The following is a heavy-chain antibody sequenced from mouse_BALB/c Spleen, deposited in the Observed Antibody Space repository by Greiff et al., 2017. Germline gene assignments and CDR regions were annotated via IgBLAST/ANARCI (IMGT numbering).Heavy chain of an antibody. CDR2: IWAGGST. CDR3: ARAGGSYGSWVAY. J-gene: IGHJ3*01. CDR1: GFSLTSYG. D-gene: IGHD1-2*01. V-gene: IGHV2-9*02. Sequence: QVQLQQSGPGLVAPSQSLSITCTVSGFSLTSYGVHWVRQPPGKGLEWLGVIWAGGSTNYNSALMSRLSISKDNSKSQVFLKMNSLQTDDTAMYYCARAGGSYGSWVAYWGQGTLVTVSA.